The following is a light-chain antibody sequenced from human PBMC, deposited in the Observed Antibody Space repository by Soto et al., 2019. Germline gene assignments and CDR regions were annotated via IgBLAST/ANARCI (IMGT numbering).Light chain of an antibody. CDR2: EVR. V-gene: IGLV2-14*01. J-gene: IGLJ2*01. Sequence: QSALTQPASVSGSPGQSITIFCAGTMRDIGAYNLVSWYQQHPGRAPQLIIYEVRNRPSGSSFRFSGSKSGNTASLTISGLKAEDEADYYSSSFTSRSSLIFGGGTKLTVL. CDR1: MRDIGAYNL. CDR3: SSFTSRSSLI.